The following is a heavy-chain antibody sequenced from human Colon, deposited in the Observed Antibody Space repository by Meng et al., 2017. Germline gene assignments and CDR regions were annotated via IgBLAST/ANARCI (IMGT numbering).Heavy chain of an antibody. J-gene: IGHJ5*02. D-gene: IGHD3-22*01. CDR2: IGHSGFT. CDR1: GGSISSSNW. CDR3: VRSSAWVRTGFDP. V-gene: IGHV4-4*02. Sequence: QVQLQESGPGLVKPSGTLSLTCAVSGGSISSSNWWSWVRQPPGKGLEWIGSIGHSGFTYYTPSVRSRVTVSIDTSKNQFSLKLTSVTAADTAVYFCVRSSAWVRTGFDPWGQGTLVTVSS.